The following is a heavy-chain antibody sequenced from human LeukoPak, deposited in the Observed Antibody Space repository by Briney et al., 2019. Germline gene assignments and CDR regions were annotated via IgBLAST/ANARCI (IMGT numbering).Heavy chain of an antibody. Sequence: TSETLSLTCSASGGSMTSYYWTWIRQPPGKALEWIGYIYYSGSTYYNPSFKSRVTISVDTSKNQFSLNLTSVTAADTAVYYCARRVGSYLDYWGQGSLVTVSS. CDR1: GGSMTSYY. J-gene: IGHJ4*02. D-gene: IGHD3-16*02. V-gene: IGHV4-59*01. CDR3: ARRVGSYLDY. CDR2: IYYSGST.